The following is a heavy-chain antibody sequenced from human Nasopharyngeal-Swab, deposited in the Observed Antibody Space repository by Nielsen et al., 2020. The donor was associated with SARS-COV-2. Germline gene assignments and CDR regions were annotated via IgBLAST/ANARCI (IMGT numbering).Heavy chain of an antibody. CDR2: IYSGGST. CDR1: GFTVSSNY. V-gene: IGHV3-53*01. D-gene: IGHD6-13*01. J-gene: IGHJ4*02. CDR3: AGSSSWYTTRHDY. Sequence: GGSLRLSCAASGFTVSSNYMSWVRQAPGKGLEWVSVIYSGGSTYYADSVKGRFTISRDNSKSTLYLQMNSLRAEDTAVYYCAGSSSWYTTRHDYWGQGTLVTVSS.